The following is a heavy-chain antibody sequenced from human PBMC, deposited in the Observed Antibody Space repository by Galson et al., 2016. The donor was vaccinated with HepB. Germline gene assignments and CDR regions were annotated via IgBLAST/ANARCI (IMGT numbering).Heavy chain of an antibody. CDR1: GDSFNAYY. CDR3: AGVVVAATNWFDP. CDR2: INHSGST. Sequence: EPLSLTCAVYGDSFNAYYWSWIRQPPGKGLEWIGEINHSGSTKYNPSLKSRVTISVDTSKNQFSLKLTSMTAADTAVYYCAGVVVAATNWFDPWGQGTLVTVSS. D-gene: IGHD2-15*01. J-gene: IGHJ5*02. V-gene: IGHV4-34*01.